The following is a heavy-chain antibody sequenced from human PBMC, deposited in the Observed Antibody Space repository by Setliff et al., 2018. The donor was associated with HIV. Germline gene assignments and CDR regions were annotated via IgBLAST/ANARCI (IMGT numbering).Heavy chain of an antibody. Sequence: GASVKVSCKPSGYSFTSYAMHWVRQAPGQRPEWMGWINGGDGNTKYSEKFQDRVTLTRDTSARTVYMELGSLRSDDTAVYYCATKGGIVGATTLMDVWGQGTTVTVSS. CDR1: GYSFTSYA. CDR3: ATKGGIVGATTLMDV. V-gene: IGHV1-3*01. J-gene: IGHJ6*02. D-gene: IGHD1-26*01. CDR2: INGGDGNT.